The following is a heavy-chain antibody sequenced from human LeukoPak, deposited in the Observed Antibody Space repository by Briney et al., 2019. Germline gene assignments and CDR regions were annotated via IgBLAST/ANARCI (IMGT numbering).Heavy chain of an antibody. CDR3: ARVHNTDPPFDH. Sequence: PGRSLRLSCAASGFNLDDYAMHWVRQAPGKGLDWVAVISYDGVNKYYADSVKGRFTVTRDNSKNMLYLQMNSLRAEDTALYYCARVHNTDPPFDHWGQGTLVTVSS. J-gene: IGHJ4*02. V-gene: IGHV3-30*04. CDR1: GFNLDDYA. D-gene: IGHD1-14*01. CDR2: ISYDGVNK.